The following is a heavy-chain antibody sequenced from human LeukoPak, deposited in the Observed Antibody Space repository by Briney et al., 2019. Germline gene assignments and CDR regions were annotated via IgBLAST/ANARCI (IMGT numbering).Heavy chain of an antibody. CDR3: ARGQGTVTTH. J-gene: IGHJ4*02. D-gene: IGHD4-17*01. CDR2: INHSGSA. CDR1: GGSFSGYY. Sequence: SETLSLTCAVSGGSFSGYYWTWIRQPPGKGLEWIGEINHSGSANYNPSLKSRVTISLDTSKNRFSLKLSSVTAADTAVYYCARGQGTVTTHWGQGTLVTVSS. V-gene: IGHV4-34*01.